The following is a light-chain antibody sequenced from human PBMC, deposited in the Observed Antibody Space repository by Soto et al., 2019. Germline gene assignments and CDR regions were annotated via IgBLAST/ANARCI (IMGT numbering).Light chain of an antibody. J-gene: IGKJ5*01. Sequence: EVVMTQSPATLSVSPGERATLSCRASEGVSSNLAWYQQRPGQAPRLVIYGASTRATGIPARFSGGGSGTEFTLTISSLQSEDFAVYYCQQYNSWPPITFGQGTRLEIK. CDR2: GAS. CDR1: EGVSSN. V-gene: IGKV3-15*01. CDR3: QQYNSWPPIT.